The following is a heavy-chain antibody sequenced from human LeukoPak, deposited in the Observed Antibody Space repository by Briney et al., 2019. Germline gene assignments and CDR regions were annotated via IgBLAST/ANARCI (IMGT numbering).Heavy chain of an antibody. CDR1: GFTFSSYA. Sequence: GGSLRLSCAASGFTFSSYAMSWVRQAPGKGLEWVSAIRGSGGSTYYADSVKGRFTISRDNSNNTLYLQMNSLRAEDTAVYYCAKDDRSRVGPTFDYWGQGTLVTVSS. J-gene: IGHJ4*02. CDR3: AKDDRSRVGPTFDY. CDR2: IRGSGGST. V-gene: IGHV3-23*01. D-gene: IGHD1-26*01.